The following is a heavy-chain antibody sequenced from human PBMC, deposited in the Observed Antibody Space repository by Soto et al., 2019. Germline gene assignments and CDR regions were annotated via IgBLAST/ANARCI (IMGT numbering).Heavy chain of an antibody. D-gene: IGHD2-15*01. CDR2: IYWNDDK. CDR3: AHSRQIKGWPNHYCGVDV. Sequence: SGPTLVNPTQTLTLTCIFSGFSLSTSGVGVGWIRQPPGKALEWLALIYWNDDKRYSPSLRSRLTITKDTSKNQVVLTMTNMEHVDTARYYCAHSRQIKGWPNHYCGVDVWGEGTPVTVSS. V-gene: IGHV2-5*01. CDR1: GFSLSTSGVG. J-gene: IGHJ6*04.